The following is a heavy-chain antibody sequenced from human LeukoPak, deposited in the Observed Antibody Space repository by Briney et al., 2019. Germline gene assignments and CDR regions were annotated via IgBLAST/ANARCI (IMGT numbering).Heavy chain of an antibody. CDR2: IYYSGST. Sequence: PSETLSLTCTVSGGSISSGDYYWSWIRQPPGKGLEWIGYIYYSGSTYYNPSLKSRVTISVDTSTNQFSLKLSSVTAADTAVYYCASNSLRYFDNDYWGQGTLVTVSS. J-gene: IGHJ4*02. CDR1: GGSISSGDYY. D-gene: IGHD3-9*01. V-gene: IGHV4-30-4*01. CDR3: ASNSLRYFDNDY.